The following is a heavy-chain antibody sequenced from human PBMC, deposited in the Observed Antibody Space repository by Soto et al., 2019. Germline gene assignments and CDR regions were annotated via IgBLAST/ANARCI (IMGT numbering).Heavy chain of an antibody. D-gene: IGHD3-3*01. CDR1: CYTFTSYG. V-gene: IGHV1-18*01. CDR3: TTLAHYDSYPDYYGMDV. CDR2: ISAYNGNT. J-gene: IGHJ6*02. Sequence: ASVKVSCKASCYTFTSYGISWVRQAPGQGLEWMGWISAYNGNTNYAQKLQGRVTMTTDTSTSTAYMELRSLRSDDTAVYYCTTLAHYDSYPDYYGMDVWGQGTTVTVSS.